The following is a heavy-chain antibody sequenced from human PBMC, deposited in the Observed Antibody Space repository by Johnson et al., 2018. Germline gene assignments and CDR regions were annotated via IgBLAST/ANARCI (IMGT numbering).Heavy chain of an antibody. D-gene: IGHD5-12*01. V-gene: IGHV3-7*01. J-gene: IGHJ6*02. Sequence: VQLVESGGGLVQPGGSLRLSCAASGFTFSSYWMSWVRQAPGKGLEWVANIKQDGSEKYYVASVKGRFTISRDNAKNSLYLQMNSLRAEDTAGYYCAREVGYGGYGYYYYGMDVWDQGTTVTVSS. CDR3: AREVGYGGYGYYYYGMDV. CDR1: GFTFSSYW. CDR2: IKQDGSEK.